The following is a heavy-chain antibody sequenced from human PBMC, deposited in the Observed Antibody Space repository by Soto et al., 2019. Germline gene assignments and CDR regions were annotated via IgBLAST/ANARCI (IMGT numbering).Heavy chain of an antibody. CDR1: AGSISSSNW. CDR3: ARTSYYDSSGYYNMDV. Sequence: QVQLQESGPGLVKPSGTLSLTCAVSAGSISSSNWWPWVRQSPGKGLEWIGEIHHSGSTNYNPSLNSRVTISVDKSKNQFSLKLTSVTAADTADYYCARTSYYDSSGYYNMDVWGQGTTVTVSS. D-gene: IGHD3-22*01. CDR2: IHHSGST. J-gene: IGHJ6*02. V-gene: IGHV4-4*02.